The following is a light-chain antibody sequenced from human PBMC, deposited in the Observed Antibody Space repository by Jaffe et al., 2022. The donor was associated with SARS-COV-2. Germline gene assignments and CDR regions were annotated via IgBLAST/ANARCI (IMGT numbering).Light chain of an antibody. CDR2: DAS. CDR3: QQRSGSGNT. CDR1: QSVSSY. J-gene: IGKJ2*01. V-gene: IGKV3-11*01. Sequence: EIVLTQSPATLSLSPGERATLSCRASQSVSSYLAWYQQKPGQAPRLLIYDASNRATGIPARFSGSGSGTDFTLTISSLEPEDFAVYYCQQRSGSGNTFGQGTKLEIK.